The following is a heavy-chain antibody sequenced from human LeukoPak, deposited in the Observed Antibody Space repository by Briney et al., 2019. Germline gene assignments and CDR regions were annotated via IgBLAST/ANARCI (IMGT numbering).Heavy chain of an antibody. CDR1: GFTFTNYP. CDR3: ARDAVDTANAV. D-gene: IGHD5-18*01. J-gene: IGHJ6*02. Sequence: GGSLRLSCAASGFTFTNYPMHWVRQAPGKGLEWVAVLWSDGIKTDYADSVKGRFTISRDNAKNTLYLQMNSLRAEDTAVYYCARDAVDTANAVWGQGTTVTVSS. V-gene: IGHV3-33*01. CDR2: LWSDGIKT.